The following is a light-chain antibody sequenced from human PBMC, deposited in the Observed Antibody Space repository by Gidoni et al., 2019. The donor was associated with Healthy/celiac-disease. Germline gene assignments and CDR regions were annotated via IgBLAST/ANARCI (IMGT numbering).Light chain of an antibody. CDR3: CSYAGSSPLYV. Sequence: QSALTQPASVSGSPGQSITISCTGTSSDVGSYNLVSWYQQHPGKAPKLMIYEGRKRPSGVSNRFSGSKSGNTASLTISGLQAEDEADYYCCSYAGSSPLYVFGTGTKVTVL. V-gene: IGLV2-23*01. CDR1: SSDVGSYNL. J-gene: IGLJ1*01. CDR2: EGR.